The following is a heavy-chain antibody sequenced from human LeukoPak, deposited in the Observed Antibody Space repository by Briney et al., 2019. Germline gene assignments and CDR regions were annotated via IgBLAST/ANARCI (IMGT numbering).Heavy chain of an antibody. CDR2: CDPEDGVS. J-gene: IGHJ4*02. D-gene: IGHD2-15*01. Sequence: SAKPSCTLSVYTLTELSMDCVRQAPGKRHEWMGSCDPEDGVSIYAQRFQGRVTMTEDTSTDTAYKELSSLTAEDTAVYYCATDGVRSVAAMFYWGQGTLVTVSS. CDR1: VYTLTELS. V-gene: IGHV1-24*01. CDR3: ATDGVRSVAAMFY.